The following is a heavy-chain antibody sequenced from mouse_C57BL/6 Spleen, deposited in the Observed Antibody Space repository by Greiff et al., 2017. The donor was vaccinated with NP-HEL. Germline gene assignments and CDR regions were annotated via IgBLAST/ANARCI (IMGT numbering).Heavy chain of an antibody. V-gene: IGHV3-6*01. Sequence: EVQLQESGPGLVKPSQSLSLTCSVTGYSITSGYYWNWIRQFPGNKLEWMGYISYDGSNNYNPSLKNRISITRDTSKNQFFLKLNSVTTEDTATYYCASGYYDYFDYWGQGTTLTVSS. D-gene: IGHD2-4*01. CDR3: ASGYYDYFDY. CDR2: ISYDGSN. J-gene: IGHJ2*01. CDR1: GYSITSGYY.